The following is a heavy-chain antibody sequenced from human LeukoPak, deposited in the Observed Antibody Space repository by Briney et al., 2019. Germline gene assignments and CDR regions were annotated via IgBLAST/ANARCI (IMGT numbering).Heavy chain of an antibody. J-gene: IGHJ3*02. D-gene: IGHD6-6*01. CDR2: IYTSGST. V-gene: IGHV4-4*07. CDR1: GASISSYY. Sequence: SETLSLTCTVSGASISSYYWSWIRQPAGKGLEWIGRIYTSGSTNYNPSLKSRVTMSVDTSKNQFSLKLSSVTAADTAVYYCARIGQLGDAFDIWGQGTMVTVSS. CDR3: ARIGQLGDAFDI.